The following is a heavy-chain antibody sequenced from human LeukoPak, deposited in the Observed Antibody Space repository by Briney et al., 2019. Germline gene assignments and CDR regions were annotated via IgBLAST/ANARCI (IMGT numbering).Heavy chain of an antibody. Sequence: GGSLRLSCAASGFSFSSHAMCWVRQAPGKGLEWVSSIDISGGSTYYADSVQGRYTISRDNSKNTLYLQMNSLRAEDTALYYCANEVRPNDYWGQGTLVTVSS. J-gene: IGHJ4*02. CDR3: ANEVRPNDY. D-gene: IGHD1-1*01. CDR2: IDISGGST. V-gene: IGHV3-23*01. CDR1: GFSFSSHA.